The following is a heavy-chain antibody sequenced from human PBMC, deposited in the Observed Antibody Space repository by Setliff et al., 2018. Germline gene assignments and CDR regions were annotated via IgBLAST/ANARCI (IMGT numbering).Heavy chain of an antibody. J-gene: IGHJ3*02. V-gene: IGHV1-69*08. D-gene: IGHD3-3*01. CDR3: AISTIFGVVSPTPDAFDI. CDR2: IIPIFGTA. CDR1: GGTFSIYT. Sequence: SVKVSCKASGGTFSIYTISWVRQAPGQGLEWMGRIIPIFGTADYAQKFQGRVTITADKSTSTAYMELSSLRSEDTAVYYCAISTIFGVVSPTPDAFDIWGQGTMVTVSS.